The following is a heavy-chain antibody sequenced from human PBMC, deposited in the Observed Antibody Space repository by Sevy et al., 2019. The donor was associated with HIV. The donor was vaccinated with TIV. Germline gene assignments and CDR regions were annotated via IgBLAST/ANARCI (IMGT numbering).Heavy chain of an antibody. V-gene: IGHV3-15*01. Sequence: GGCLRLSCTASEFTFTNAWMSWVRQAPGKGLEWVGRIKSKNDGGTTDYAAPVKGRFTISRDDSKNTLYLQMNSLKTEDTGKYYCTTEAFDDETHYHHYYGMDIWGQGTQVTVSS. CDR2: IKSKNDGGTT. J-gene: IGHJ6*02. CDR3: TTEAFDDETHYHHYYGMDI. CDR1: EFTFTNAW. D-gene: IGHD3-10*01.